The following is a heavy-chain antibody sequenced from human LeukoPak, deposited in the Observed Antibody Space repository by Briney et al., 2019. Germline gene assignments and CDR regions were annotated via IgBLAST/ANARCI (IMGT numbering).Heavy chain of an antibody. V-gene: IGHV3-64*04. CDR1: GFTFSSYA. D-gene: IGHD3-9*01. CDR3: ARFDIQRGRRDY. J-gene: IGHJ4*02. Sequence: GGSLRLSCSASGFTFSSYAMHWVRQARGKGLEYVSAISSNGGSTYYADSVKGRFTISRDNSKNTLYLQMNSLRAEDTAVYYCARFDIQRGRRDYWGQGTLVTVSS. CDR2: ISSNGGST.